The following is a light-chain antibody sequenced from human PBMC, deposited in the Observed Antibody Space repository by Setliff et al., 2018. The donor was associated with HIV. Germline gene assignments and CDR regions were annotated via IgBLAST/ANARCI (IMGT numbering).Light chain of an antibody. CDR1: SSNIGSNT. Sequence: QSVLTQPPSASGTPGQRVTISCSGSSSNIGSNTVNWYQQLPGTAPTLLIYNNNQRPSGVPDRFSGSKSGTSASLAISGLQSEDEADYYCAAWDDSLNGVVFGRGTKVTVL. V-gene: IGLV1-44*01. CDR2: NNN. J-gene: IGLJ2*01. CDR3: AAWDDSLNGVV.